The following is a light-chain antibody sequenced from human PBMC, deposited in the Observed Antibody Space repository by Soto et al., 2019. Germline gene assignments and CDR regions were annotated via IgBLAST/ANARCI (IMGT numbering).Light chain of an antibody. CDR1: QSISSN. CDR2: GAS. CDR3: QQYNKWPLFT. J-gene: IGKJ3*01. V-gene: IGKV3-15*01. Sequence: IVMTQSPATLSVSPGQRATLSCRASQSISSNLAWYQQRPGQAPRLLIYGASTRATGVPARFSGSGSGTDFVLTIRSLQSEDFAIYYCQQYNKWPLFTFGPGTRVDI.